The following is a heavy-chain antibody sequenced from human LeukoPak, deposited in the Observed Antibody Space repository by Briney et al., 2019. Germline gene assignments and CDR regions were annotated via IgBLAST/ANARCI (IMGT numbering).Heavy chain of an antibody. J-gene: IGHJ6*02. D-gene: IGHD3-16*01. CDR2: ISAYNGNT. CDR1: GYTFTSYG. CDR3: ARDGYVQGTYYYYGMDV. Sequence: ASVTVSCKASGYTFTSYGISWVRQAPGQGLEWMGWISAYNGNTNYAQKLQGRVTMTTDTSTSTAYMELRSLRSDDTAVYYCARDGYVQGTYYYYGMDVWGQGTTVTVSS. V-gene: IGHV1-18*01.